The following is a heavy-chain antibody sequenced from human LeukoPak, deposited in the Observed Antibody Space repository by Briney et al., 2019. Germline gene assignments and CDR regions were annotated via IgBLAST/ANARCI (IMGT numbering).Heavy chain of an antibody. CDR1: SGSISTSNYY. Sequence: SESLSLTCTVSSGSISTSNYYWGWVRQPPGKGLEWIGNIYYSGNTHYNPSLESRVTISVDTSKNHFSLKLSSVTAADTAVYYCARHRRGWITTATSRFGPWGQGTLVTVSS. V-gene: IGHV4-39*01. D-gene: IGHD3-22*01. J-gene: IGHJ5*02. CDR3: ARHRRGWITTATSRFGP. CDR2: IYYSGNT.